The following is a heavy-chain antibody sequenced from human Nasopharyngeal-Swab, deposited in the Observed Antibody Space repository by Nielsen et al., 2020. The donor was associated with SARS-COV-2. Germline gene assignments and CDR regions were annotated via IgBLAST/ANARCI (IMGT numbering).Heavy chain of an antibody. Sequence: PGKGLEWVGSIYYSGSTYYNPSLKSRVPISVDTSKNQFSLKLSSVTAADTAVYYCARQIPEIRYYYYYMDVWGKGTTVTVSS. V-gene: IGHV4-39*01. CDR2: IYYSGST. J-gene: IGHJ6*03. CDR3: ARQIPEIRYYYYYMDV. D-gene: IGHD1-14*01.